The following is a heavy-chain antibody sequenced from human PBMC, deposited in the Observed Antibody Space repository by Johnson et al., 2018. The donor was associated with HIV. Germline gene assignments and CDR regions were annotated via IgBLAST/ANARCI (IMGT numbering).Heavy chain of an antibody. CDR3: AKDIQAGTHDAFDI. Sequence: VQLVESGGGVVQPGGSLRLSCAASGFTFSSYGMHWVRQAPGKGLEWVSLISWDGGSTYYADSVKGRFTISRDNSKNSLYLQMNSLRAEDTALYYCAKDIQAGTHDAFDIWGQGTMVTVSS. D-gene: IGHD1-7*01. J-gene: IGHJ3*02. V-gene: IGHV3-43D*03. CDR2: ISWDGGST. CDR1: GFTFSSYG.